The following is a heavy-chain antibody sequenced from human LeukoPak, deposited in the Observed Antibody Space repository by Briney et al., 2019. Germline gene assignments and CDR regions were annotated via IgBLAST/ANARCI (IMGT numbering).Heavy chain of an antibody. V-gene: IGHV1-2*02. CDR1: GYTFTGYY. Sequence: ASVKVSCKASGYTFTGYYMHWVRQAPGQGLEWMGWINPNSGGTNYAQKFQGRVTMTRDTSISTAYMELSRLRSDDTAVYYCARDNGRDGYNLDYWGQGTLVTVSS. CDR2: INPNSGGT. J-gene: IGHJ4*02. D-gene: IGHD5-24*01. CDR3: ARDNGRDGYNLDY.